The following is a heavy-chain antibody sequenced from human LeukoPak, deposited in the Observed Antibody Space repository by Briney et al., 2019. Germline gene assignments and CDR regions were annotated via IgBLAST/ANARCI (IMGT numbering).Heavy chain of an antibody. CDR2: IHYHGTP. Sequence: SETLSLTCTVSGGSLSSSNYYGGWVRQPPGRGLEWLARIHYHGTPYNNPSLKRRVTISVATSKNHFSLNLNSVTSAATAVYSCARGPTYQPIDYWGQGTLVTVSS. J-gene: IGHJ4*02. D-gene: IGHD2-2*01. V-gene: IGHV4-39*02. CDR1: GGSLSSSNYY. CDR3: ARGPTYQPIDY.